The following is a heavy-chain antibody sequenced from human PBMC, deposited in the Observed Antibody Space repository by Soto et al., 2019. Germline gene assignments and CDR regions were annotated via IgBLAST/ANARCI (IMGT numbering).Heavy chain of an antibody. Sequence: PSETLSLTCTVSGGSISSSSYYWGWIRQPPGKGLEWIGSIYYSGSTYYNPSLKSRVTISVDTSKNQFSLKLSSVTAADTAVYYCARVTSVTSPSDYWGQGTLVTVSS. CDR3: ARVTSVTSPSDY. CDR1: GGSISSSSYY. D-gene: IGHD2-21*02. V-gene: IGHV4-39*01. CDR2: IYYSGST. J-gene: IGHJ4*02.